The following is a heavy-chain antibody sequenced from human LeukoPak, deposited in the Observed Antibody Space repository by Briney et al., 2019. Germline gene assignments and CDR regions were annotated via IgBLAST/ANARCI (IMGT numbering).Heavy chain of an antibody. CDR1: GGSISSYY. J-gene: IGHJ4*02. D-gene: IGHD6-13*01. V-gene: IGHV4-39*07. Sequence: TSETLSLTCTVSGGSISSYYWSWIRQPPGKGLEWIGSIYYSGSTYYNPSLKSRVTISVDTSKNQFSLKLSSVTAADTAVYYCARGPAAGADCFDYWGQGTLVTVSS. CDR3: ARGPAAGADCFDY. CDR2: IYYSGST.